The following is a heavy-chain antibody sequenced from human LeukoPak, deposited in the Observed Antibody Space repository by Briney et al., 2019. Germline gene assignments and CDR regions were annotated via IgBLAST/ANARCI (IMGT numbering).Heavy chain of an antibody. CDR1: GFTFNIYA. J-gene: IGHJ5*01. CDR2: TCASGGNR. CDR3: VKAGGIEGSGYNNWFDS. Sequence: GGSLRLSCVASGFTFNIYAMSWIRQAPGKGLEWVSCTCASGGNRYYADSVKGRFTISRDNSKSMLYLQMNTLRAEDTAVYYCVKAGGIEGSGYNNWFDSWGQGTLVTVSS. D-gene: IGHD5-24*01. V-gene: IGHV3-23*01.